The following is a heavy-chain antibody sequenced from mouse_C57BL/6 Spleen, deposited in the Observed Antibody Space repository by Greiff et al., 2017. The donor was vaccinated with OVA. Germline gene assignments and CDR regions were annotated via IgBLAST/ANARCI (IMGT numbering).Heavy chain of an antibody. CDR1: GFTFNTYA. V-gene: IGHV10-3*01. D-gene: IGHD2-4*01. J-gene: IGHJ4*01. CDR3: VSDGPLYYYYDYAMDY. Sequence: EVQGVESGGGLVQPKGSLKLSCAASGFTFNTYAMHWVRPAPGKGLEWVARIRRKSSNYATYHADSVKDSFTISRDDSQSMLYLQMNNLTTEDTAMSYCVSDGPLYYYYDYAMDYWGQGTSVTVSS. CDR2: IRRKSSNYAT.